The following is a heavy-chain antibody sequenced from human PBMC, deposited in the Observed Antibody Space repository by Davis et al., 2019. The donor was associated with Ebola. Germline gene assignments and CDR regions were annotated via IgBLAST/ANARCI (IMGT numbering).Heavy chain of an antibody. V-gene: IGHV4-61*03. Sequence: SETLSLTCTVSGGSVSSGNYYWSWIRQSPGKGLEWLGYIDKSESTTYNPSLQSRVIISMDTSKNHFPLTLTSVTAADTAIYYCSRGLLVGWFDPWGQGALVTVSS. CDR1: GGSVSSGNYY. CDR3: SRGLLVGWFDP. CDR2: IDKSEST. J-gene: IGHJ5*02. D-gene: IGHD6-6*01.